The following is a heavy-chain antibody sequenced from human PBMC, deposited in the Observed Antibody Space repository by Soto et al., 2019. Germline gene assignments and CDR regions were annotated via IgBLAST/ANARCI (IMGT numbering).Heavy chain of an antibody. CDR2: IYYSGST. V-gene: IGHV4-59*01. CDR3: ARRVATSGGDWFDP. Sequence: QVQLQESGPGLVKPSETLSLTCTVSGGSISSYYWSWIRQPPGKGLEWIGYIYYSGSTNYNPSLKSRVTISVDTSKNQFSRKLSSVTAADTAVYYCARRVATSGGDWFDPWGQGTLVTVSS. CDR1: GGSISSYY. J-gene: IGHJ5*02. D-gene: IGHD3-10*01.